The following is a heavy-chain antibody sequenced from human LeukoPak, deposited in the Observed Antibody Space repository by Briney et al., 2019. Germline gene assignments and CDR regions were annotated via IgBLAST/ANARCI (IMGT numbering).Heavy chain of an antibody. J-gene: IGHJ4*02. Sequence: SETLSLTCTVSGGSISSGGYSWSWIRQHPGKGLEWIGYIYYSGSTYYNPSLKSRVTISVDTSKNQFSLKLSSVTAADTAVYYCARLPLPYYYGSGSYVDYWGQGTLVTVSS. CDR1: GGSISSGGYS. D-gene: IGHD3-10*01. CDR2: IYYSGST. V-gene: IGHV4-31*03. CDR3: ARLPLPYYYGSGSYVDY.